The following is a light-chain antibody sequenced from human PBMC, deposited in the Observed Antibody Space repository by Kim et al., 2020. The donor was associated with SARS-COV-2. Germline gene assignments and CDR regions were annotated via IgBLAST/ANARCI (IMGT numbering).Light chain of an antibody. CDR1: SSNIGAGYD. CDR2: ANN. V-gene: IGLV1-40*01. CDR3: QSYDSSLSVV. J-gene: IGLJ2*01. Sequence: QSVLTQPPSVSGAPGQRVTISCTGSSSNIGAGYDVHWYQQLPGTAPKLLMFANNNRPSGVPDRFSGSKSGTSASLAITGLQAEDEAHYYCQSYDSSLSVVFGGGTKVTVL.